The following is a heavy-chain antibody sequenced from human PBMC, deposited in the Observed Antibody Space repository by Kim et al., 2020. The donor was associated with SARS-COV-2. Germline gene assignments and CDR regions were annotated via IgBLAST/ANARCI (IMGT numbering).Heavy chain of an antibody. J-gene: IGHJ6*02. Sequence: KGRFTISRDNAKNSLYLQMNSLRAEDTAVYYCARDNINWNDASYYYGMDVWGQGTTVTVSS. V-gene: IGHV3-11*01. D-gene: IGHD1-1*01. CDR3: ARDNINWNDASYYYGMDV.